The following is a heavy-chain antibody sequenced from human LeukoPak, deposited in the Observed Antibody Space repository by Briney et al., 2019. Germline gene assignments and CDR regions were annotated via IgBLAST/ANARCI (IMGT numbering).Heavy chain of an antibody. CDR1: GFMFSNYG. J-gene: IGHJ4*01. Sequence: PGGSLRLSCAASGFMFSNYGMHWVRQAPGKGLEWIGEINHNGNTNYKSSLKSRVTISADRSKNQFSLKMTSLTAADTAVYYCARQGQISAFDIWGHGNLVIVSS. CDR3: ARQGQISAFDI. D-gene: IGHD3-16*02. CDR2: INHNGNT. V-gene: IGHV4-34*01.